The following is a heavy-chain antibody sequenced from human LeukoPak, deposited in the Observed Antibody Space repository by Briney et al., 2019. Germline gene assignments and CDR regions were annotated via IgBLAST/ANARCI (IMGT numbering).Heavy chain of an antibody. CDR2: ITFDGTNE. V-gene: IGHV3-30*02. D-gene: IGHD1-1*01. Sequence: PGGYLRLSCAASGFAFNKFGMHWVRQAPGKGLEWVAFITFDGTNEYYADSVKGRFTISRDNSKNTLYLQLGSLRIDDTAVYYCAPPDVRPGYNFGYGVDGFGIWGQGTMVTVSS. CDR1: GFAFNKFG. J-gene: IGHJ3*02. CDR3: APPDVRPGYNFGYGVDGFGI.